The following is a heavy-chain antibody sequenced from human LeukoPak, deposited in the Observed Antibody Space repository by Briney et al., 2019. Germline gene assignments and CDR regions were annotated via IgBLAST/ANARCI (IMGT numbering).Heavy chain of an antibody. D-gene: IGHD6-19*01. CDR1: GFNLSSYC. J-gene: IGHJ4*02. CDR3: AKDPYDSGWYRFGY. V-gene: IGHV3-23*01. CDR2: ISGSGSST. Sequence: RGESLRLLCRASGFNLSSYCIIWVREAPGRALELLSSISGSGSSTYFADSVKGRFTISRDNSKNTLYLQMNSLRVEDTAVYYCAKDPYDSGWYRFGYWGQGTLVTVSS.